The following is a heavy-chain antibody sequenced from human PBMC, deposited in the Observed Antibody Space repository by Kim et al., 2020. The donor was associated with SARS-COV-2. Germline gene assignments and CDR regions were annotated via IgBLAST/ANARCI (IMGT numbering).Heavy chain of an antibody. D-gene: IGHD2-8*02. CDR2: INPSGATT. Sequence: ASVKVSCKASGYSFTNYHMHWVRQAPGLGLEWMGIINPSGATTSYAQNFQGRITVNRDTSTSTVYMELRSLTSEDTAVYYCARLALVGGLDVWGQGTTVTVSS. J-gene: IGHJ6*02. V-gene: IGHV1-46*01. CDR1: GYSFTNYH. CDR3: ARLALVGGLDV.